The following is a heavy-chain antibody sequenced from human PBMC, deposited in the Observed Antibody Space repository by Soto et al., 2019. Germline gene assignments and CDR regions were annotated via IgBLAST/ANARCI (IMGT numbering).Heavy chain of an antibody. Sequence: QVQLVQSGAEVKKPGASVKVSCKASGYTFTSYGISWVRQAPGQGLEWMGLISAYNGNTNYAQKLQGRVTMTTDTSTSTAYMELRSLRSDDTAVYYCARDIAVAGHFDYDYYGMDVWGQGTTVTVSS. CDR1: GYTFTSYG. CDR2: ISAYNGNT. V-gene: IGHV1-18*01. J-gene: IGHJ6*02. CDR3: ARDIAVAGHFDYDYYGMDV. D-gene: IGHD6-19*01.